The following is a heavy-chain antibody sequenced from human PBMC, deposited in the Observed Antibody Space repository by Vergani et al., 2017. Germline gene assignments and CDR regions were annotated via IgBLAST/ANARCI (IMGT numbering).Heavy chain of an antibody. J-gene: IGHJ6*03. CDR2: IIPIFGTA. CDR3: AGPGRDGDNVLSHIPHYYYMDV. D-gene: IGHD5-24*01. CDR1: GGTFSSYA. V-gene: IGHV1-69*01. Sequence: VQLVQSGAEVKKPGSSVKVSCKASGGTFSSYAISWVRQAPGQGLEWMGGIIPIFGTANYAQKFQGRVTITADESTSTAYMELGSLRSEDTAVYYCAGPGRDGDNVLSHIPHYYYMDVWGKGTTVTVSS.